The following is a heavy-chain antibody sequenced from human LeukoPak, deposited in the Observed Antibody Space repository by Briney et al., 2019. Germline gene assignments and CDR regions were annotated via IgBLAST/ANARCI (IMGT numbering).Heavy chain of an antibody. J-gene: IGHJ5*02. D-gene: IGHD3-22*01. V-gene: IGHV4-31*03. Sequence: SETLSLTCTVSGGSISSGGYYWSWIRQHPGKGLEWIGYIYYSGSTYYNPFLKSRVTISVDTSKNQFSLKLSSVTAADTAVYYCARDPYYDSSGYYYGFDPWGQGTLVTVSS. CDR1: GGSISSGGYY. CDR2: IYYSGST. CDR3: ARDPYYDSSGYYYGFDP.